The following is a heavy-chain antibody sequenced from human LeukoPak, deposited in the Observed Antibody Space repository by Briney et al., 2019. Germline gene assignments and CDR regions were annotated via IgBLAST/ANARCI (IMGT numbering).Heavy chain of an antibody. D-gene: IGHD1-1*01. V-gene: IGHV4-4*07. J-gene: IGHJ5*02. CDR1: GGSISSSY. CDR2: IHTSGST. CDR3: AKGAGTTTYMWFDP. Sequence: SETLSLTCSVSGGSISSSYWSWIRQPAGKGVEWIGRIHTSGSTNYNPSLKSRVSMSLDTSQNQVSLKVRSVTAADTAVYYCAKGAGTTTYMWFDPWGQGTLVAVSS.